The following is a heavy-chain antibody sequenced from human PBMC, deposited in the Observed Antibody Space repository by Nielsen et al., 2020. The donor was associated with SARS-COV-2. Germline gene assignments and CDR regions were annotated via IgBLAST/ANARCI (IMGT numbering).Heavy chain of an antibody. V-gene: IGHV3-30-3*01. CDR3: ARGGKRFDSSGYFSPDY. CDR2: ISYDGSNR. J-gene: IGHJ4*02. CDR1: GFTFSSYA. Sequence: GGSLRLSCAASGFTFSSYAFHWVRQAPGKGLEWVAVISYDGSNRYYADSVEGRFTISRDNSKNTLYLQMNSLGAEDTAVYYCARGGKRFDSSGYFSPDYWGQGTLVTVSS. D-gene: IGHD3-22*01.